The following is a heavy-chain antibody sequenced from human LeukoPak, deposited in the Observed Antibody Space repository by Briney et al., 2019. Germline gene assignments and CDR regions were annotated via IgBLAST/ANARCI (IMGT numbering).Heavy chain of an antibody. Sequence: PGGSLRLSCAASGFTFSSYAMSWVRQAPGKGLEWVSAISGSGGSTYYADSVKGRFTISRDNSKNTLYLQMNSLRAEDTAVYYCPKVKASLVGAMDYWAQGALVNVSS. D-gene: IGHD1-26*01. V-gene: IGHV3-23*01. CDR1: GFTFSSYA. J-gene: IGHJ4*02. CDR3: PKVKASLVGAMDY. CDR2: ISGSGGST.